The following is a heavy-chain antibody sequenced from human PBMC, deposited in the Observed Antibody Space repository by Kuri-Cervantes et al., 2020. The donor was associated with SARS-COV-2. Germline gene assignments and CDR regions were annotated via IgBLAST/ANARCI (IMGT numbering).Heavy chain of an antibody. CDR3: AKDAAAAVKVCYFDY. J-gene: IGHJ4*02. CDR1: GFTFSSYG. Sequence: GESLKISCAASGFTFSSYGMHWVRQAPGKGLEWVAVISYDGSNKYYADSVKGRFTISRDNSKNTLYLQMNSLRAEDTAVYYCAKDAAAAVKVCYFDYRGQGTLVTVSS. D-gene: IGHD6-13*01. CDR2: ISYDGSNK. V-gene: IGHV3-30*18.